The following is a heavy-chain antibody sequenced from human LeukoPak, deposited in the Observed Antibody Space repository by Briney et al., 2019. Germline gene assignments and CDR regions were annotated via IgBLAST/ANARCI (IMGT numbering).Heavy chain of an antibody. V-gene: IGHV3-30*02. J-gene: IGHJ4*02. CDR1: GFTFSSYG. Sequence: PGGSLRLSCAASGFTFSSYGMHWVRQAPGKGLEWVAFIRYDGSNKYYADSVKGRFTISRDNSKNTLYLQMNSLRAEDTAVYYCAKGWDYGDYGIEYWGQGTLVTVSS. CDR3: AKGWDYGDYGIEY. D-gene: IGHD4-17*01. CDR2: IRYDGSNK.